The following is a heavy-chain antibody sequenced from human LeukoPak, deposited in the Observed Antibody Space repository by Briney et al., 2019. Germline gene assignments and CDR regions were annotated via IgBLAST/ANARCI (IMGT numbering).Heavy chain of an antibody. J-gene: IGHJ4*02. CDR3: AIELTSSYYFDI. CDR2: INLNSGGT. V-gene: IGHV1-2*02. CDR1: GYTLTGYY. D-gene: IGHD1-7*01. Sequence: ASVKVSCKASGYTLTGYYMHWVRQAPGQGLEWMGYINLNSGGTKYAQMFQDRVTMTRDTSISTAYLELSTLRSDDAAVYYCAIELTSSYYFDIWGQGTLVTVSS.